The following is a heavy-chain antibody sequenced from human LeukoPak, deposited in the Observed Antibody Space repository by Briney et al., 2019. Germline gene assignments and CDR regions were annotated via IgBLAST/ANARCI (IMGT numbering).Heavy chain of an antibody. CDR3: AKGPKRTMVRGVIRDYYYYYYMDV. CDR1: GFTFSSYG. CDR2: ISGSGGST. V-gene: IGHV3-23*01. Sequence: GGSLRLSCAASGFTFSSYGMSWVRQAPGKGLEWVSAISGSGGSTYYADSVKGRFTISRDNSKNTLYLQMNSLRAEDTAVYYCAKGPKRTMVRGVIRDYYYYYYMDVWGKGTTVTISS. D-gene: IGHD3-10*01. J-gene: IGHJ6*03.